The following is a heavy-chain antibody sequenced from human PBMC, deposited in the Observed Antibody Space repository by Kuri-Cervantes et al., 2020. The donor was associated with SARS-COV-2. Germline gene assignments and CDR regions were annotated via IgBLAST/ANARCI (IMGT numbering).Heavy chain of an antibody. J-gene: IGHJ4*02. V-gene: IGHV1-18*01. CDR2: ISAYNGNT. CDR1: GYTFTSYG. CDR3: AREEFCGGDCLSLDS. Sequence: ASVKVSCKASGYTFTSYGISWVRQAPGQGLEWMGWISAYNGNTNYAQKLQGRVTMTTDTSTSTAYMELRSLRSEDTAVYFCAREEFCGGDCLSLDSWGQGTLVTVSS. D-gene: IGHD2-21*02.